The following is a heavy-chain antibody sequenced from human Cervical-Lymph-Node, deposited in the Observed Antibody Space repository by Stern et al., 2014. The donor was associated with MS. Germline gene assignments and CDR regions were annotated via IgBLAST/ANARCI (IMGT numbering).Heavy chain of an antibody. CDR2: ISSSSSYI. D-gene: IGHD5/OR15-5a*01. J-gene: IGHJ4*02. Sequence: EVQLLESGGGLVKPGGSLRLSCAASGFTFSSYSMNWVRQAPGQGREWVSSISSSSSYIYYADSVKGRFTISRDNAKNSLYLQMNSLRAEDTAVYYCAKASTPIDYWGQGTLVTVSS. CDR1: GFTFSSYS. CDR3: AKASTPIDY. V-gene: IGHV3-21*01.